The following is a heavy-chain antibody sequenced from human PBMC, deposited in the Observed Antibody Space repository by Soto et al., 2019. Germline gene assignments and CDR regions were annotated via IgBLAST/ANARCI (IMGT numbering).Heavy chain of an antibody. V-gene: IGHV1-18*01. D-gene: IGHD4-17*01. CDR1: GYTFTSYG. CDR3: ATLPLDDYGDYVDY. J-gene: IGHJ4*02. CDR2: ISAYNGNT. Sequence: QVQLVQSGAEVKKPGASVKVSCKASGYTFTSYGISWVRQAPGQGLEWMGWISAYNGNTNYAQKLQGRVTMTTDASTSTAHLELRSLRSDDTAVYYCATLPLDDYGDYVDYWGQGTLVTVSS.